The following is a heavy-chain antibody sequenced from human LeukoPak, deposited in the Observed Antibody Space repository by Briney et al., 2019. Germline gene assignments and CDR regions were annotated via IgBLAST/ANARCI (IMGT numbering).Heavy chain of an antibody. Sequence: GRSLRLSCAASGFSVSNYYTSWVRQPPGKGLEWVSVMYTGGGRYYGDSVKGRFTISRDNSKNTVFLQMNSLRVEDTALYYCTRGQSYCGADCYSDWGQGTLVTVSS. D-gene: IGHD2-21*02. CDR1: GFSVSNYY. CDR2: MYTGGGR. J-gene: IGHJ4*02. CDR3: TRGQSYCGADCYSD. V-gene: IGHV3-66*01.